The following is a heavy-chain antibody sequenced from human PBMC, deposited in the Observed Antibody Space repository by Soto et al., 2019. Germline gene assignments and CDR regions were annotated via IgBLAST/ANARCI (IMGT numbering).Heavy chain of an antibody. CDR2: ISPGASDT. Sequence: PGESLKISCKGSGYSFTSYWIGWVRQMPGKGLEWMGIISPGASDTRYSPSFQGQVTISADKSISTAYLQWSSLKASDTAMYYCARSAVGGDYDLDAFLFWCQGTMVTVSS. V-gene: IGHV5-51*01. CDR1: GYSFTSYW. D-gene: IGHD3-22*01. J-gene: IGHJ3*01. CDR3: ARSAVGGDYDLDAFLF.